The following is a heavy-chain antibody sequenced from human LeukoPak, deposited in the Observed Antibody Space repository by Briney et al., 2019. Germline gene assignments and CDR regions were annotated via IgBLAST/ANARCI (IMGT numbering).Heavy chain of an antibody. CDR3: ARDTALIITPGGPDY. CDR2: ISAYNGDT. Sequence: GASVKVSCKASGYIFASYGISWVRRAPGQGLEWMGWISAYNGDTKYAQNLQGRVTLTTDTSTGTAYMELRSLTSDDTALYYCARDTALIITPGGPDYWGRGTLITVSS. J-gene: IGHJ4*02. V-gene: IGHV1-18*01. CDR1: GYIFASYG. D-gene: IGHD3-10*01.